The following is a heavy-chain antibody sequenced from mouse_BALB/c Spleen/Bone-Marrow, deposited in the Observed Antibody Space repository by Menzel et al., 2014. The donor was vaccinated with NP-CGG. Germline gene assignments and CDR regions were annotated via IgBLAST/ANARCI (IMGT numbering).Heavy chain of an antibody. V-gene: IGHV1S81*02. D-gene: IGHD3-3*01. CDR3: ARGDGFAWFAY. J-gene: IGHJ3*01. Sequence: QVQLQQSGAELVKPGASVKLSCKASGYTFTSYWMHWVKQRPGQGLEWIGEINPSNGRTNYNEKFKSKATLTVDKSSSTAXXXLSSLTSEDSAVYYCARGDGFAWFAYWGQGTLVTVSA. CDR2: INPSNGRT. CDR1: GYTFTSYW.